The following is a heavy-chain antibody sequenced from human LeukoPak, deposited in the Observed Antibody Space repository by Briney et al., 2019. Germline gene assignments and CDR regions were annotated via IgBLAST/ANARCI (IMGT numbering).Heavy chain of an antibody. Sequence: GGSLRLSCAASGFTFSDHYVDWVRQAPGKGLEWVGRSRDKANSYTTEYAASVKGRFTLSRDDSENSLYLQMSSLRTEDTAVYYCVRVKRNLYYFDYWGQGTLVTVSS. CDR2: SRDKANSYTT. V-gene: IGHV3-72*01. J-gene: IGHJ4*02. CDR1: GFTFSDHY. D-gene: IGHD1-14*01. CDR3: VRVKRNLYYFDY.